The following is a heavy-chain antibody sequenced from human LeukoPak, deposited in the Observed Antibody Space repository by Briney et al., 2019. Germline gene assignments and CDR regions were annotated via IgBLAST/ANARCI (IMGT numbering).Heavy chain of an antibody. CDR3: ASFERTVAGPYNWFDP. V-gene: IGHV3-23*01. CDR2: TGASGITT. D-gene: IGHD6-19*01. CDR1: GFTFSTYA. J-gene: IGHJ5*02. Sequence: PGGSLRLSCAASGFTFSTYAMSWVRQAPGKGLEWVSGTGASGITTYYADSVKGRFTISRDNSKNILYLQMNSLRAEDTAVYYCASFERTVAGPYNWFDPWGQGTLVTVSS.